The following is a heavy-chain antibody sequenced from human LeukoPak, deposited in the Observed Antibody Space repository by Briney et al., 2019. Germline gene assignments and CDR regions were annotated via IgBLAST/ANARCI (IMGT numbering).Heavy chain of an antibody. CDR2: IYPTGST. V-gene: IGHV4-4*09. D-gene: IGHD3-9*01. J-gene: IGHJ3*02. CDR3: ARRFYDVLTGTHYDAFDI. Sequence: SETLSLTCAVSGGSFNNFYWFWIRQPPGRGLEFIGYIYPTGSTNYNPSLKSRVTMSVDTSQQQFSLKLSSVTAADTAVYYCARRFYDVLTGTHYDAFDIWGQGTMVTVSS. CDR1: GGSFNNFY.